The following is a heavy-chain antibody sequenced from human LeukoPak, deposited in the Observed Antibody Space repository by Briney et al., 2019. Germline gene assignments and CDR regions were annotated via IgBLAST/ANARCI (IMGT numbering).Heavy chain of an antibody. Sequence: ASVKVSCKASGYTFTSYSITWVRQAPGQGLEWMGWISAHNNNTNYAQKLQGRVTMTTDTSTSTAYMELWSLRSDDTAVYYCARAPGRRSYHYYYMDVWSKGTTVTISS. CDR3: ARAPGRRSYHYYYMDV. V-gene: IGHV1-18*01. CDR1: GYTFTSYS. CDR2: ISAHNNNT. J-gene: IGHJ6*03. D-gene: IGHD2-15*01.